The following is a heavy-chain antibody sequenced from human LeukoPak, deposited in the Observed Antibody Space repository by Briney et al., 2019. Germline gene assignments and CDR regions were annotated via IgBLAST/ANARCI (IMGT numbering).Heavy chain of an antibody. CDR2: INPSGGST. D-gene: IGHD2-2*01. CDR3: ARDIVVVPAAMTSEYNWFDP. CDR1: GYTFTSYY. Sequence: GASVKVSCKASGYTFTSYYMHWVRQAPGQGLEWMGIINPSGGSTSYAQKFQGRVTMTRDTSTSTVYMELSSLRSEDTAVYYCARDIVVVPAAMTSEYNWFDPWGQGTLVTVSS. V-gene: IGHV1-46*01. J-gene: IGHJ5*02.